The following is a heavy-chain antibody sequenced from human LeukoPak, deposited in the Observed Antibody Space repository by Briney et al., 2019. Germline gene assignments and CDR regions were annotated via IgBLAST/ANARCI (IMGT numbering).Heavy chain of an antibody. CDR3: AKNGDRRVGPTASFDY. CDR1: GFTFSSYG. Sequence: GGSLRLSCAASGFTFSSYGMHWVRQAPDKGLEWVAVIPNDRRNNYYAESVKGRFTISRDNSKNTLYLQMNSLRAEDTAIYYCAKNGDRRVGPTASFDYWGQGTLVSVSS. CDR2: IPNDRRNN. J-gene: IGHJ4*02. D-gene: IGHD1-26*01. V-gene: IGHV3-30*18.